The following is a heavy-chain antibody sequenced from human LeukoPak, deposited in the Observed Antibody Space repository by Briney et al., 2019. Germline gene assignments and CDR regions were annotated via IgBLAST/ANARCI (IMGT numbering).Heavy chain of an antibody. CDR2: IYYSGST. V-gene: IGHV4-30-4*07. J-gene: IGHJ6*03. CDR1: GGSISSGGYS. CDR3: ARDTYYYASGSYYTPYYMDV. D-gene: IGHD3-10*01. Sequence: SQTLSLTCAVSGGSISSGGYSWSWIRQPPGKGLEWIGYIYYSGSTYYNPSLKSRVTISVDTSKNQFSLKLSSVTAADTAVYYCARDTYYYASGSYYTPYYMDVWGKGTTVTISS.